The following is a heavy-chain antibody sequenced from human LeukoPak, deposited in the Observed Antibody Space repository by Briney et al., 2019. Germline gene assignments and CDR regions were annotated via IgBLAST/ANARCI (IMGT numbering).Heavy chain of an antibody. D-gene: IGHD3-3*01. V-gene: IGHV3-30-3*01. J-gene: IGHJ4*02. Sequence: GGSLRLSCAASGFIFGGYAMHWVRQAPGKGLQWLAVISYDGGKTYYADSVEGRFTISRDNSKSTVYLEINSLGSEDTAIYYCARGFNDFWSGSQLEYWGQGTLVTVSS. CDR3: ARGFNDFWSGSQLEY. CDR2: ISYDGGKT. CDR1: GFIFGGYA.